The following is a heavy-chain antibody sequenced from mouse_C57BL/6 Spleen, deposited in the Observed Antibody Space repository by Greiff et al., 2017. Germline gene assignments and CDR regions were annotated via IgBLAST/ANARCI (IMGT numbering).Heavy chain of an antibody. D-gene: IGHD1-1*01. V-gene: IGHV1-63*01. CDR3: ARSSNYGSSSYAMDD. CDR1: GYPFTNYW. CDR2: IYPGGGYT. J-gene: IGHJ4*01. Sequence: QVQLQQSGAELVRPGTSVKMSCKASGYPFTNYWIGWAKQRPGHGLEWIGDIYPGGGYTNYTEKFKGKATLTADKSSSTAYMQFRSLTSADSAIYYGARSSNYGSSSYAMDDWGQGTSVTVSS.